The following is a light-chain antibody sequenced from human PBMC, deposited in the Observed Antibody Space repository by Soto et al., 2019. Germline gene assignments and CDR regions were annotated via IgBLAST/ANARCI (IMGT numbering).Light chain of an antibody. CDR1: QGISNF. CDR2: GTS. J-gene: IGKJ1*01. Sequence: DIQLTQSPSSLSASVGDRVTITCRASQGISNFVAWYQQKPGRVPKLLIYGTSTLQSGVPPRFSGSGYGTEFTLSISSLQPEDVGTFYCQKYHSAPPTFGRGTKVDI. V-gene: IGKV1-27*01. CDR3: QKYHSAPPT.